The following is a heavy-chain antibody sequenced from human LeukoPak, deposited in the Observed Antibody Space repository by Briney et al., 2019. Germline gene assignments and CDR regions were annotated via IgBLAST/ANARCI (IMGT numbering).Heavy chain of an antibody. CDR3: ARDEGY. CDR1: GYTVTSYY. Sequence: GASVKVSCKASGYTVTSYYMHWVRQAPGQGLEWMGGIIPIFGTANYAQKFQGRVTITADESTSTAYMELSSLRSEDTAVYYCARDEGYWGQGTLVTVSS. V-gene: IGHV1-69*13. CDR2: IIPIFGTA. J-gene: IGHJ4*02.